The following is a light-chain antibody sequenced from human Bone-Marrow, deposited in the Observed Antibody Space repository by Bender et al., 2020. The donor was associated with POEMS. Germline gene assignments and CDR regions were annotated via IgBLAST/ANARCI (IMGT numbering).Light chain of an antibody. CDR3: HSADSSNSDWV. CDR1: TLPQQY. J-gene: IGLJ3*02. V-gene: IGLV3-25*03. Sequence: SSELTQPPSVSVSPGQTARITCSADTLPQQYAFWYQQKPGQAPILIIYKDNVRPSGIPERFSGSGSGTTVTLTISGVQAEDEADYYCHSADSSNSDWVFGGGPELPVL. CDR2: KDN.